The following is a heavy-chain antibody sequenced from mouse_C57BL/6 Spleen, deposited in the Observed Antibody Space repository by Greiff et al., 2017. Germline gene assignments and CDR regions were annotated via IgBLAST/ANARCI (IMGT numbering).Heavy chain of an antibody. J-gene: IGHJ4*01. D-gene: IGHD2-3*01. Sequence: EVQLQQSGPELVKPGASVKIPCKASGYTFTDYNMDWVKQSHGKSLEWIGDINPNNGVTIYNQKFKGKATVTVDKSSSTAYMELRSLTSEDTAVYYCARRGNLLLLPYAMDYWGQGTSGTVSS. CDR3: ARRGNLLLLPYAMDY. V-gene: IGHV1-18*01. CDR2: INPNNGVT. CDR1: GYTFTDYN.